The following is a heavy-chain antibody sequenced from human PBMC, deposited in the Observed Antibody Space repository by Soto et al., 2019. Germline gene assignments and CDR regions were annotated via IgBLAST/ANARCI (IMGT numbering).Heavy chain of an antibody. D-gene: IGHD4-17*01. CDR1: GYTFTGYY. CDR3: AKGRSRRYGDYGMDV. CDR2: INPDTGGT. V-gene: IGHV1-2*04. J-gene: IGHJ6*02. Sequence: QVQLVQSGAEVKKPGASVKVSCKASGYTFTGYYIHWVRQAPGQGLEWMGWINPDTGGTNYAQKFQRWVTLTRDTSIRTAYMEVRRLRSDDTAVYYCAKGRSRRYGDYGMDVWGQGTTVTVSS.